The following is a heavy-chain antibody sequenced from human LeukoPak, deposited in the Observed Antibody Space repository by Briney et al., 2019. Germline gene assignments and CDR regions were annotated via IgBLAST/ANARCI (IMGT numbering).Heavy chain of an antibody. CDR2: INPNSGGT. CDR3: AREGLEPFDY. J-gene: IGHJ4*02. D-gene: IGHD1-14*01. Sequence: ASVKVSCKASGYTSTGHYMHWVRQAPGQGLEWMGWINPNSGGTNYARKFQGRVTMTRDTSISTAYMELSRLRSDDTAVYYCAREGLEPFDYWGQGTLATVSS. V-gene: IGHV1-2*02. CDR1: GYTSTGHY.